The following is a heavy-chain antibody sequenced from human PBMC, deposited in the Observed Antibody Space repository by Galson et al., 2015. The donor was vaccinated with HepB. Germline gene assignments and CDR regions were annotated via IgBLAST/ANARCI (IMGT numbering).Heavy chain of an antibody. CDR2: IYWDDDK. D-gene: IGHD3-22*01. CDR3: AHRGYYDSSGYLDY. V-gene: IGHV2-5*02. CDR1: GFSLSTSGVG. Sequence: PALVKPTQTLALTCTFSGFSLSTSGVGVGWIRQPPGKALEWLALIYWDDDKRYSPSLKSRLTITKDTSKNQVVLTMTNMDPVDTATYYCAHRGYYDSSGYLDYWGQGTLVTVSS. J-gene: IGHJ4*02.